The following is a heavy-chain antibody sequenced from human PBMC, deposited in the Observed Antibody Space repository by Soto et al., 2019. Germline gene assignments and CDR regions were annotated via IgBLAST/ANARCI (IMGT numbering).Heavy chain of an antibody. V-gene: IGHV4-34*01. CDR2: INHSGST. CDR1: GGSFSGYY. CDR3: ASGVPAASFYYYYYYMDV. J-gene: IGHJ6*03. D-gene: IGHD2-2*01. Sequence: SETLSLTCAVYGGSFSGYYWSWIRQPPGKGLEWIGEINHSGSTNYNPSPKSRVTISVDTSKNQFSLKLSSVTAADTAVYYCASGVPAASFYYYYYYMDVWGKGTTVTVSS.